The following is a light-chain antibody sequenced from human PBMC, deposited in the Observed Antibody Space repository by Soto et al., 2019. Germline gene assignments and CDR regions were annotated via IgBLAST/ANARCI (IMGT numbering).Light chain of an antibody. CDR2: YVS. CDR1: QSLSGW. V-gene: IGKV1-5*01. Sequence: DIQMTQSPSTLSASVGDRVTITCRASQSLSGWLAWYQQKPGKAPKLLVYYVSSLESGVPSRFRGSGSGTEFTLTISSLQPDDFATYYCQQYNTYARTFGQGTKVEI. CDR3: QQYNTYART. J-gene: IGKJ1*01.